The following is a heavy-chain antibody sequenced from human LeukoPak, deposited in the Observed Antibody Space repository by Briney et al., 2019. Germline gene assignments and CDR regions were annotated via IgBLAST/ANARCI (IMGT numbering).Heavy chain of an antibody. CDR3: ARARSGYSGYGPFDY. J-gene: IGHJ4*02. Sequence: RGASLQISCKGSGYSFTSYWIGWVRQLPGKGLEWMGIIYPGDSDTKDSPSFQGQVTISADKSISTAYLQWSSLKASDTAMYYCARARSGYSGYGPFDYWGQGTLVTVSS. CDR2: IYPGDSDT. CDR1: GYSFTSYW. D-gene: IGHD5-12*01. V-gene: IGHV5-51*01.